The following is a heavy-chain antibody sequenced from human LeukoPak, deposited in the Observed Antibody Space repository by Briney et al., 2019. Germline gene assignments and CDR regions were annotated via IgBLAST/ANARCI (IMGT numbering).Heavy chain of an antibody. Sequence: ASVKVSCKVSVYTLTELSMHWVRQAPGKGLEWMGGFDPEDGETIYAQKFQGRVTMTEDTPTDTAYMELSSLRSEDTAVYYCATGAYSSGLYYMDVWGKGTTVTISS. CDR3: ATGAYSSGLYYMDV. V-gene: IGHV1-24*01. J-gene: IGHJ6*03. CDR1: VYTLTELS. CDR2: FDPEDGET. D-gene: IGHD6-19*01.